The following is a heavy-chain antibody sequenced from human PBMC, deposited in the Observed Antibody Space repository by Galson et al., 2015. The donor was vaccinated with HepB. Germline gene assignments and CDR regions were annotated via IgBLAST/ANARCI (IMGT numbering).Heavy chain of an antibody. CDR1: GFTFSSYS. CDR2: ISSSSSYI. D-gene: IGHD3-22*01. V-gene: IGHV3-21*01. Sequence: SLRLSCAASGFTFSSYSMNWVRQAPGKGLEWVSSISSSSSYIYYADSVKGRFTISRDNAKNSLYLQMNSLRAEDTAVYYCARAPDYYDSSGYSGGMDVWGQGTTVTVSS. CDR3: ARAPDYYDSSGYSGGMDV. J-gene: IGHJ6*02.